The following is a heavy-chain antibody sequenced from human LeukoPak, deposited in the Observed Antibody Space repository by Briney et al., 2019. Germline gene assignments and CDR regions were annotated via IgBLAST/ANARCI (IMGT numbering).Heavy chain of an antibody. CDR1: GYTFTSYG. CDR3: AIHYYVSSGSTGSFDY. CDR2: ISAYNGNT. J-gene: IGHJ4*02. D-gene: IGHD3-22*01. Sequence: ASVKVSCKASGYTFTSYGISWVRQAPGQGLEWMGWISAYNGNTNYAQKLQGRVTMTTDTSTSTAYMELRSLRSDDTAVYYCAIHYYVSSGSTGSFDYWGQGTLVTVSS. V-gene: IGHV1-18*01.